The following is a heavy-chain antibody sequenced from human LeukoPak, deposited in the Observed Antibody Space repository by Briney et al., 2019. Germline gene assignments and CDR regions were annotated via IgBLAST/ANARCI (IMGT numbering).Heavy chain of an antibody. V-gene: IGHV3-15*01. D-gene: IGHD3-16*01. CDR3: TTNRVYYVSDY. CDR2: IKSKTDGGTT. Sequence: GGSLRLSCAASGFTFSSYGIHWVRQAPGKGLEWVGRIKSKTDGGTTDYAAPVKGRFTISRDDSKNTLYLQVNSLKTEDTAVYYCTTNRVYYVSDYWGQGTLVTVSS. CDR1: GFTFSSYG. J-gene: IGHJ4*02.